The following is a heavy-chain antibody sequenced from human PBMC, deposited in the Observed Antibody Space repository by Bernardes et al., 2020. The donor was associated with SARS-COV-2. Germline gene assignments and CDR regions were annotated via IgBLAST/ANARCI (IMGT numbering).Heavy chain of an antibody. CDR1: GFTFSNAW. CDR3: STGYYGSGNYIAGYFDY. J-gene: IGHJ4*02. CDR2: INSKTDGEAV. Sequence: SLRLSCATYGFTFSNAWMNWVRQAPGKGLEWVGRINSKTDGEAVDYAAPVQGRFTISRDDSKNTLYLQMNSLRADDTAVYYCSTGYYGSGNYIAGYFDYWGQGTLVTVSS. V-gene: IGHV3-15*01. D-gene: IGHD3-10*01.